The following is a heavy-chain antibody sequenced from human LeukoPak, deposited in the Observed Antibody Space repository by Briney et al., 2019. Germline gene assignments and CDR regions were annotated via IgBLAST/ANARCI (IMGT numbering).Heavy chain of an antibody. D-gene: IGHD3-10*01. Sequence: KPSETLSLTCSVSGGSISSYYWSWIRQSPGKGLEWIGYIYYSGSTNYNPSLKSRVTISVDTSKNQFSLKLSSVTAADTAVYYCARLTSGGFGELLYPSWYFDYWGQGTLVTVSS. CDR1: GGSISSYY. CDR2: IYYSGST. CDR3: ARLTSGGFGELLYPSWYFDY. J-gene: IGHJ4*02. V-gene: IGHV4-59*08.